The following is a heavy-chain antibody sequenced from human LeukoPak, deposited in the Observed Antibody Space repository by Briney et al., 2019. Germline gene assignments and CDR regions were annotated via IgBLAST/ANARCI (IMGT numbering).Heavy chain of an antibody. D-gene: IGHD3-10*01. CDR2: INHSGST. V-gene: IGHV4-34*01. Sequence: SGTLSLTCAVYGGSFSAYYWSWIRQPPGKGLEWIGEINHSGSTNCNPSLKSRVTISVDTSKNQFSLKLNSVTAADTAVYYCARPRATGGPAAFDIWGQGTMVTVSS. J-gene: IGHJ3*02. CDR1: GGSFSAYY. CDR3: ARPRATGGPAAFDI.